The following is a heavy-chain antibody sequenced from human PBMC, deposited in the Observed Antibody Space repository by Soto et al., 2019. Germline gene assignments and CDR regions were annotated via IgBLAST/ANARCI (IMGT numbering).Heavy chain of an antibody. J-gene: IGHJ4*02. CDR1: GGSISSGGYY. D-gene: IGHD1-26*01. CDR3: ARREIQGPIDY. CDR2: IYYSGST. V-gene: IGHV4-31*03. Sequence: PSETLSLTCTVSGGSISSGGYYWSWIRQHPGKGLGWIGYIYYSGSTYYNPSLKSRVTISVDTSKNQFSLKLSSVTAADTAVYYCARREIQGPIDYWGQGTLVTVSS.